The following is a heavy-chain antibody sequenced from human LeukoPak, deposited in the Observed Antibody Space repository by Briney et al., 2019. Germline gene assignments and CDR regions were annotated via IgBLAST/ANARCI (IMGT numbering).Heavy chain of an antibody. CDR1: GGSFSGYY. J-gene: IGHJ4*02. V-gene: IGHV4-34*01. D-gene: IGHD6-13*01. Sequence: TSETLSLTCAVYGGSFSGYYWSWIRQPPGKGLEWIGEINHSGSTNYNPSLKSRVTISVDTSKNQFSLKLGSVTAADTAVYYCARISSWFPFDYWGQGTLVTVSS. CDR2: INHSGST. CDR3: ARISSWFPFDY.